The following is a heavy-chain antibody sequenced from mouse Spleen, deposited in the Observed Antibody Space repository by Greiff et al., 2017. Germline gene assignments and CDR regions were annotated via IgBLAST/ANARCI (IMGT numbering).Heavy chain of an antibody. V-gene: IGHV1-15*01. Sequence: QVQLQQSGAELVRPGASVTLSCKASGYTFTDYEMHWVKQTPVHGLEWIGAIDPETGGTAYNQKFKGKATLTADKSSSTAYMELRSLTSEDSAVYYCTGGDYWGQGTTLTVSS. CDR2: IDPETGGT. CDR1: GYTFTDYE. J-gene: IGHJ2*01. CDR3: TGGDY.